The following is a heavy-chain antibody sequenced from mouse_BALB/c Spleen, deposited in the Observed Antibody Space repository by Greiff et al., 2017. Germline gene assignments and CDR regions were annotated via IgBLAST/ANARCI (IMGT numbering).Heavy chain of an antibody. V-gene: IGHV7-3*02. CDR2: IRNKANGYTT. CDR1: GFTFTDYY. CDR3: ARDPSYDY. Sequence: EVKLMESGGGLVQPGGSLRLSCATSGFTFTDYYMSWVRQPPGKALEWLGFIRNKANGYTTEYSASVKGRFTISRDNSQSILYLQMNTLRAEDSATYYCARDPSYDYWGQGTTLTVSS. J-gene: IGHJ2*01.